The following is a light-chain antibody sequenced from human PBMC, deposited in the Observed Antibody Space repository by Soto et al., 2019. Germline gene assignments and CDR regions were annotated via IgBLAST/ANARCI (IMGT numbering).Light chain of an antibody. V-gene: IGKV1-8*01. J-gene: IGKJ2*01. CDR2: AAS. CDR3: QQYYSYPIT. Sequence: ALRMTQSPSSLSASTGDRVTITCRASQGISSYLAWYQQKPGKAPKLLIYAASTLQSRVPSRFSGSGSGTDFTLTIICLQSEDIATYYCQQYYSYPITFGQGTKLEIK. CDR1: QGISSY.